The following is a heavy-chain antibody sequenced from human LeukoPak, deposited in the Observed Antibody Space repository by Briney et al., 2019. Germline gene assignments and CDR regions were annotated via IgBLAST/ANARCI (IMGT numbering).Heavy chain of an antibody. J-gene: IGHJ6*03. CDR3: ASGTTVTTNYYYYYMDV. D-gene: IGHD4-17*01. CDR2: INPNSGGT. V-gene: IGHV1-2*02. Sequence: ASVKVSCKASGYTFTGYYMHWVRQAPGQGLEWMGWINPNSGGTNYAQKFQGRVTMTRDTSISTAYMELSRLRSDDTAVYYCASGTTVTTNYYYYYMDVWGKGTTVTVSS. CDR1: GYTFTGYY.